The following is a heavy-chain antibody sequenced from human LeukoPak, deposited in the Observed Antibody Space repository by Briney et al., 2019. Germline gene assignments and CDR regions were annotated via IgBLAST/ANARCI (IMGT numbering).Heavy chain of an antibody. V-gene: IGHV3-30*14. D-gene: IGHD1-14*01. CDR3: ARDLGPYNTSPNSGAFDI. Sequence: PGGSLRLSCVASGFTFRSYSMHWVRQAPGKGLEWVAVISYDGSIKDYADSVKGRFTISRDNSKDTVYLQMNSLRAEDTAVYYCARDLGPYNTSPNSGAFDIWGQGTMVTVSS. J-gene: IGHJ3*02. CDR2: ISYDGSIK. CDR1: GFTFRSYS.